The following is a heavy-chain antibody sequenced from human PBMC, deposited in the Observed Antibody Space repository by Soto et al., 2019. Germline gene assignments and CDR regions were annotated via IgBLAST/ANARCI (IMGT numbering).Heavy chain of an antibody. Sequence: EVQLVESGGGLVQPGRSLRLSCVVSGFDFDDYAMNWVRQAPGKGLEWVAGISWNGAYTGYADSVKGRFIMSRDNAKNSLYLQMSSLTPEDTALYYCTRDIFRTITTVDFWGQGTLVTVSS. D-gene: IGHD4-4*01. CDR2: ISWNGAYT. CDR1: GFDFDDYA. CDR3: TRDIFRTITTVDF. J-gene: IGHJ4*02. V-gene: IGHV3-9*01.